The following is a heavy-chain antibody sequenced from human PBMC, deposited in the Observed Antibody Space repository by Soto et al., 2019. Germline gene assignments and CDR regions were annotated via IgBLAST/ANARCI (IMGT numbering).Heavy chain of an antibody. V-gene: IGHV1-2*02. D-gene: IGHD3-3*01. CDR3: ARDDLYYDFWSGPPEDGMDV. CDR2: INPNSGGT. CDR1: GYTFTGCY. J-gene: IGHJ6*02. Sequence: ASVKVSCKASGYTFTGCYMHCVRQAPGQGLEWMGWINPNSGGTNYAQKFQGRVTMTRDTSISTAYMELSRLRSDDTAVYYCARDDLYYDFWSGPPEDGMDVWGQGTTVTVSS.